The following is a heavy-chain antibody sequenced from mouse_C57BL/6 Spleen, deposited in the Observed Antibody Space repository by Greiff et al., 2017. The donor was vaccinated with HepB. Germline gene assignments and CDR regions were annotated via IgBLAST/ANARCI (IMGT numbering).Heavy chain of an antibody. J-gene: IGHJ2*01. CDR2: IYPGEGDN. V-gene: IGHV1-82*01. CDR3: AGRGSYGYDLDY. CDR1: GYAFSSSW. D-gene: IGHD2-2*01. Sequence: VQLQQSGPELVKPGASVKISCKASGYAFSSSWMNWVKQRPGKGLEWIGRIYPGEGDNNSNGKFKVKATLTAGNSASPAYMQLSSLTSEDSAVYLCAGRGSYGYDLDYWGQGDTLTVSA.